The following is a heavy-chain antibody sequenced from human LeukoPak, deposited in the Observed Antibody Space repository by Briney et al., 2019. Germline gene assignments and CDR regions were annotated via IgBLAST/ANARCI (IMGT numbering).Heavy chain of an antibody. V-gene: IGHV3-74*01. CDR1: GFTFSSYW. Sequence: GGSLRLSCAASGFTFSSYWTHWVRQAPGKGLVWVSRINSDGSSTSYADSVKGRFTISRDNAKNTLYLQMNSLRAEDTAVYYCARDQYDFWSGPAFDYWGQGTLVTVSS. CDR2: INSDGSST. D-gene: IGHD3-3*01. J-gene: IGHJ4*02. CDR3: ARDQYDFWSGPAFDY.